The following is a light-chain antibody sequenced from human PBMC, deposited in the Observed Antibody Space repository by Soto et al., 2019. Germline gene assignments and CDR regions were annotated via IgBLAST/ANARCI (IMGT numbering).Light chain of an antibody. CDR2: LGS. CDR3: MQALQTPFT. Sequence: DIVMTQSSLSLPVTPGEPASISCRSSQSLLHSNGYNYLDWYLQKPGQSPQLLIYLGSNRASGVPDRFSGSGSGTDFTLKISRVEAEDVGVYCCMQALQTPFTFGPGTKVDIK. J-gene: IGKJ3*01. CDR1: QSLLHSNGYNY. V-gene: IGKV2-28*01.